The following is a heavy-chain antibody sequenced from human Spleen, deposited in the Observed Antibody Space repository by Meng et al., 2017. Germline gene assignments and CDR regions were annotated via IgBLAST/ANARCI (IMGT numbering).Heavy chain of an antibody. J-gene: IGHJ1*01. CDR1: GGSFSGYY. CDR2: INHSGST. CDR3: ATATAVYSSSGGRKIEYFQH. D-gene: IGHD6-13*01. Sequence: SETLSLTCAVYGGSFSGYYWSWIRQPPGKGLEWIGEINHSGSTNYNPSLKSRVTISVDTSKNQFSLKLSSVTAADTAVYYCATATAVYSSSGGRKIEYFQHWGQGTLVTVSS. V-gene: IGHV4-34*01.